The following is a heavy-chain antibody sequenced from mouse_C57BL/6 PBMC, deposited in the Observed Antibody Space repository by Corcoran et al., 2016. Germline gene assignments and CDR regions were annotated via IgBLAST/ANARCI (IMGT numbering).Heavy chain of an antibody. CDR2: IDPEDGET. V-gene: IGHV14-2*01. Sequence: EVQLQQSGAELVKPGASVKLSCTASGFNIKDYYMHWVKKRTEQGLEWIGRIDPEDGETKYAPKFQGKATIKADTSSNTAYLQLSSLTSEDTAVYYCARAPFTTVVARGFAYWGQGTLVTVSA. J-gene: IGHJ3*01. D-gene: IGHD1-1*01. CDR1: GFNIKDYY. CDR3: ARAPFTTVVARGFAY.